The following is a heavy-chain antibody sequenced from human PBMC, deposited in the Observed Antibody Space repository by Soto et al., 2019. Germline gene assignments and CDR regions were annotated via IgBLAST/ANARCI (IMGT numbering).Heavy chain of an antibody. Sequence: ASVKVSCKVSGYTLTELSMHCVRQAPGKGLEWMGGFDPEDGETIYAQKFQGRVTMTEDTSTDTAYMELSSLRSEDTAVYYCATIVVVPAARTDWFDPWGQGTLVTVSS. V-gene: IGHV1-24*01. CDR1: GYTLTELS. J-gene: IGHJ5*02. CDR2: FDPEDGET. CDR3: ATIVVVPAARTDWFDP. D-gene: IGHD2-2*01.